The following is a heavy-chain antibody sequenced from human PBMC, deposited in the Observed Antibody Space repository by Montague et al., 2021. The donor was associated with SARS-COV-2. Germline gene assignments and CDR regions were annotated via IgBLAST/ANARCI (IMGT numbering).Heavy chain of an antibody. CDR2: INQSGST. CDR1: GGSFSVYY. J-gene: IGHJ6*02. CDR3: ARYLRRLADIYETYYDYGLDV. D-gene: IGHD5-12*01. V-gene: IGHV4-34*01. Sequence: SETLSLTCAVSGGSFSVYYWTWIRQPPGKGLEWIGQINQSGSTKYNPSLKSRVTISIDTSKNQFSLKLTSMTAADTGVYYCARYLRRLADIYETYYDYGLDVGGQGTTVTVSS.